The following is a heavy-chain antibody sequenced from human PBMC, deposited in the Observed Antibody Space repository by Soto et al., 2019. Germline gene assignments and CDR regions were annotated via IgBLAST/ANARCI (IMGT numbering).Heavy chain of an antibody. V-gene: IGHV3-21*01. D-gene: IGHD3-9*01. CDR2: ISSSSSYI. Sequence: GGSLRLSCAASGFTFSSYSMNWVRQAPGKGLEWVSSISSSSSYIYYADSVKARFTISRDNAKNSLYLQMNSLRAEDTAVYYCARVAPMRYFDSWGQGTLVTAPQ. CDR1: GFTFSSYS. CDR3: ARVAPMRYFDS. J-gene: IGHJ4*02.